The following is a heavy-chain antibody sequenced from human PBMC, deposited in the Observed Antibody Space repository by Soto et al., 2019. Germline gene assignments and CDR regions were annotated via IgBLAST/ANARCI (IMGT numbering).Heavy chain of an antibody. V-gene: IGHV4-59*01. Sequence: QVQLQESGPGLVKPSETLSLTCTVSGGSISSYYWSWIRQPPGKGLESIGYIYYSGSTNNNPSLKSRVTISVDTSKNQFSLKLSSVTAADTDVYYCAGERASSYAFDIWGQGTMVSVSS. J-gene: IGHJ3*02. CDR3: AGERASSYAFDI. CDR1: GGSISSYY. CDR2: IYYSGST. D-gene: IGHD6-6*01.